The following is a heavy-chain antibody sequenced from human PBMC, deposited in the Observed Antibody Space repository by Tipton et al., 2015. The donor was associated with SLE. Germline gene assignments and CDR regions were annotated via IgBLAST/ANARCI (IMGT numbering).Heavy chain of an antibody. V-gene: IGHV4-59*01. CDR3: AKDYNHDNADYN. CDR1: GDSISTYY. CDR2: IYYSGST. Sequence: TLSLTCTVSGDSISTYYGSWIRQPPGKGLEWIGYIYYSGSTNYNPSLKSRVSFAVDTSKNQFSLKLNSATAADTVVYYCAKDYNHDNADYNWGQGTLVIVSS. D-gene: IGHD4-17*01. J-gene: IGHJ4*02.